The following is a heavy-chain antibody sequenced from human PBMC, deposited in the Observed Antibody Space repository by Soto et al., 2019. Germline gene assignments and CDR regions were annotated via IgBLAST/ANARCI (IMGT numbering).Heavy chain of an antibody. V-gene: IGHV4-61*01. CDR3: ARDLSRQSWKWFDP. Sequence: SETLSLTCTVSVGSVSSGSYYWSWIRQSPGKGLEWIGYIYYTGSTNYNPSLKSRVTISVDTSKNQFSLKLSSVTSDDTAVYYCARDLSRQSWKWFDPWGPGTRVTVSS. CDR1: VGSVSSGSYY. J-gene: IGHJ5*02. D-gene: IGHD1-1*01. CDR2: IYYTGST.